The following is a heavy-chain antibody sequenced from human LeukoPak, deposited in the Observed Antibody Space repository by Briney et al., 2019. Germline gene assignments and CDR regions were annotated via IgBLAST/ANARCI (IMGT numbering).Heavy chain of an antibody. D-gene: IGHD6-13*01. Sequence: GGSLRLSCAASGFTFSSFAMHWVRQAPGKGLEYVSAITPNGGSTYYANSVKGRFTISRDDSKNTLYLQMDSLKVEDMAVYYCARALGAAAGLFFDFWGQGALVTVSS. CDR2: ITPNGGST. CDR1: GFTFSSFA. V-gene: IGHV3-64*01. J-gene: IGHJ4*02. CDR3: ARALGAAAGLFFDF.